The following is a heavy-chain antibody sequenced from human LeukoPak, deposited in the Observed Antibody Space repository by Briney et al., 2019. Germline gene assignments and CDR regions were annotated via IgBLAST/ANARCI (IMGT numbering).Heavy chain of an antibody. CDR2: ISADGRST. CDR3: AKDLGRDGDEIFDY. D-gene: IGHD3-16*01. Sequence: GGSLRLSCAPSRFSFSNYAMTWVRQAPGRGLEWVSTISADGRSTQYSDSVRGRLTISRNNSKNMLYLQMNSLRAEDTALYYCAKDLGRDGDEIFDYWGQGTLVTVSS. CDR1: RFSFSNYA. J-gene: IGHJ4*02. V-gene: IGHV3-23*01.